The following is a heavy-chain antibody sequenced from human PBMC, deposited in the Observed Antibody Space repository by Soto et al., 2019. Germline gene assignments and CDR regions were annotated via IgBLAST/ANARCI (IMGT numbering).Heavy chain of an antibody. CDR1: GYTFTSYG. Sequence: QVQLVQSGAEVKKPGASVKVSCKASGYTFTSYGISWVRQAPGQGLEWMGWISAYNGNTNYAQKLQGRVTITTDTSTSTAYMELRSLRSDDTAVYYCAREYYDYVWGSYRQLDYWGQGTLVTVSS. CDR2: ISAYNGNT. J-gene: IGHJ4*02. CDR3: AREYYDYVWGSYRQLDY. D-gene: IGHD3-16*02. V-gene: IGHV1-18*04.